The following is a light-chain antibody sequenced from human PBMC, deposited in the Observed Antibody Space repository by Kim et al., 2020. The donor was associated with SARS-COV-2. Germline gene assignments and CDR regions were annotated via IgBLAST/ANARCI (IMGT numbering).Light chain of an antibody. J-gene: IGKJ4*01. CDR2: DAS. CDR3: QQRSNWPLT. Sequence: WFPGERAFLSCRASQRVGRYLTWHQQKPGPAPRLLIFDASNRATGIPARFSGSGSGTDFTLTISSLEPEDFAVYYCQQRSNWPLTFGGGTKVDIK. V-gene: IGKV3-11*01. CDR1: QRVGRY.